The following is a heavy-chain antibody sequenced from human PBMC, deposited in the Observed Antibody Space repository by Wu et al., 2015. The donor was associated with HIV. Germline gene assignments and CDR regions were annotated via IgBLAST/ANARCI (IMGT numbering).Heavy chain of an antibody. D-gene: IGHD4-17*01. CDR3: ARSPSDYGDYLYYFDY. CDR1: GGTFSSYA. CDR2: IIPIFGTA. J-gene: IGHJ4*02. Sequence: QVQLVQSGAEVKKPGSSVKVSCKASGGTFSSYAISWVRQAPGQGLEWMGRIIPIFGTANYAQKFQGRVTMTTDTSTSTAYMELRSLRSDDTAVYYCARSPSDYGDYLYYFDYWGQGTLVTVSS. V-gene: IGHV1-69*05.